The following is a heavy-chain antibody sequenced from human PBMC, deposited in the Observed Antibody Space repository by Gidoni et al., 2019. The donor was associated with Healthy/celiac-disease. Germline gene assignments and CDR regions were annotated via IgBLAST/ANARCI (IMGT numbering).Heavy chain of an antibody. CDR1: GFTFSSYA. CDR2: ISGSGGST. D-gene: IGHD4-4*01. V-gene: IGHV3-23*01. Sequence: EVQLLESGGGLVQPGGSLRLSCAASGFTFSSYAMRWVRHAPGKGLEWVSAISGSGGSTYYADAVKGRFTISRDNSKNTLYLQMNSLRAEDTAGYYWAKETTVTTCSHWGQGTLVTVSS. J-gene: IGHJ4*02. CDR3: AKETTVTTCSH.